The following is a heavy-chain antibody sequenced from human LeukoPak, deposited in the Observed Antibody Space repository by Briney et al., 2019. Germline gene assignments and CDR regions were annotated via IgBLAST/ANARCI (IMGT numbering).Heavy chain of an antibody. Sequence: GRSLRLSCAASGFTFSSYGMHWVRQAPGKGLEWVAVISYDGSNKYYADSVKGRFTISRDNSKNTLYLQMNSLRAEDTAVYYCAKGKYSGYDLEPENFDHWGQGTLVTVSS. CDR2: ISYDGSNK. CDR1: GFTFSSYG. D-gene: IGHD5-12*01. V-gene: IGHV3-30*18. CDR3: AKGKYSGYDLEPENFDH. J-gene: IGHJ4*02.